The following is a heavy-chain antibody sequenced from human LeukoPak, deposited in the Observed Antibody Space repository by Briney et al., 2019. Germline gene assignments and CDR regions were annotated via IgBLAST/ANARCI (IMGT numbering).Heavy chain of an antibody. D-gene: IGHD3-16*01. Sequence: SETLSLTCTVSGGSISSYYWSWIRQPPGKGLEWIGYIYYSGSTNYNPSLKSRVTISVDTSKNQFSLKLSSVTAADTAVYYCARYRRLGDAFDIWGQGTMVTV. J-gene: IGHJ3*02. V-gene: IGHV4-59*01. CDR2: IYYSGST. CDR1: GGSISSYY. CDR3: ARYRRLGDAFDI.